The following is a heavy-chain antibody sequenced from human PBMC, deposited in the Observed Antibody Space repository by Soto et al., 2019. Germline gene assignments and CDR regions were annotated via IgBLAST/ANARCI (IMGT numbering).Heavy chain of an antibody. J-gene: IGHJ4*02. CDR1: GGTFSSYA. D-gene: IGHD5-18*01. Sequence: QVQLVQSGAEVKKPGSSVKVSCKASGGTFSSYAINWVRQAPGQGLEWMGGIIPIFGTANYAQKFQARVTITADESTSTAYMELSSLRSEGTAVYYCAGAARGYSGSFDYWGQGTLVTVSS. V-gene: IGHV1-69*12. CDR2: IIPIFGTA. CDR3: AGAARGYSGSFDY.